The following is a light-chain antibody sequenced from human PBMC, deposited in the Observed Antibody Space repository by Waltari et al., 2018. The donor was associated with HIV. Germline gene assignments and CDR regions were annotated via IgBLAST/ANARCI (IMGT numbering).Light chain of an antibody. Sequence: DIVMTQSPDSLAVSLGKRATINCKSSQSVLYTSNNKNYLAWYQQKAGQSPKLLIYWASTRESGVPDRFSGSGSGTNFTLTITSLQAEDVAVYYCHQYYSIPRTFGQGTKVEI. V-gene: IGKV4-1*01. CDR2: WAS. CDR3: HQYYSIPRT. CDR1: QSVLYTSNNKNY. J-gene: IGKJ1*01.